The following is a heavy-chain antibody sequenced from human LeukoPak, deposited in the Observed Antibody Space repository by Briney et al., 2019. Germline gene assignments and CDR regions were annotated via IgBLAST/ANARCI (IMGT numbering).Heavy chain of an antibody. CDR3: AKAQEDGYNYNAFDM. CDR2: ISGSGTGT. Sequence: GGSLRLSCAASGFTFSRFAMSWVRQAPGKGLEWVSAISGSGTGTYYVGSVKGRFTTSRDNSKNTLYLQMSSLRAEDTAVYYCAKAQEDGYNYNAFDMWGQGQRSPSLQ. J-gene: IGHJ3*02. V-gene: IGHV3-23*01. CDR1: GFTFSRFA. D-gene: IGHD5-24*01.